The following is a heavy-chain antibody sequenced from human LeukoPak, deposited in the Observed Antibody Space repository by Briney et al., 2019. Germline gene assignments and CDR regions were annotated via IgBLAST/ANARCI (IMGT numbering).Heavy chain of an antibody. D-gene: IGHD3-22*01. CDR3: ARAGYYDSSGYYYRSFDI. CDR2: FDPEDGET. J-gene: IGHJ3*02. Sequence: ASVKVSCKVSGYTLTELSMHWVRQAPGKGLEWMGGFDPEDGETIYAQKFQGRVAMTEDTSTDTAYMELSSLRSEDTAVYYCARAGYYDSSGYYYRSFDIWGQGTMVTVSS. V-gene: IGHV1-24*01. CDR1: GYTLTELS.